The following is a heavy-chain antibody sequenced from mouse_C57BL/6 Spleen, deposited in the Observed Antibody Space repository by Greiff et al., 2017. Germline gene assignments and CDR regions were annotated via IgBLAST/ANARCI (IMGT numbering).Heavy chain of an antibody. CDR3: ARKLVYAMGY. Sequence: EVHLVESGGGLVKPGGSLKLSCAASGFTFSDYGMHLVRQAPENGLEWVADSSRGSSTIYYADTVKGRFNISRDNAKNTLCLPMTSRTSEDTAMYYCARKLVYAMGYWGQRTSVTVSS. J-gene: IGHJ4*01. CDR2: SSRGSSTI. V-gene: IGHV5-17*01. CDR1: GFTFSDYG.